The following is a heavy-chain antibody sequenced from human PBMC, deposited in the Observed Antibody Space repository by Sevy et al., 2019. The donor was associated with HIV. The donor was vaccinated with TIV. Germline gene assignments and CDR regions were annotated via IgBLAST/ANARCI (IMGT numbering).Heavy chain of an antibody. Sequence: GGSLRLSCAASGFTFSKYSMSWVRQPPGKGLEWVSTLSFGCGEINHADSVKGRFTICRDNSKNSRYLQMNNLRAEDTAVYYCAREGCTKPHDYWGQGTLVTVSS. J-gene: IGHJ4*02. D-gene: IGHD2-8*01. CDR1: GFTFSKYS. V-gene: IGHV3-23*01. CDR3: AREGCTKPHDY. CDR2: LSFGCGEI.